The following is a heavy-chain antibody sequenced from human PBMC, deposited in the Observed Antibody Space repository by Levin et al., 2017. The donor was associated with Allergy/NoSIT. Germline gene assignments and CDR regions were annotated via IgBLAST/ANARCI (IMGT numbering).Heavy chain of an antibody. Sequence: GESLKISCAASGFTFSSYAMSWVRQAPGKGLEWVSAISGSGGSTYYADSVKGRFTISRDNSKNTLYLQMNSLRAEDTAVYYCAKVRGGYAFDIWGQGTMVTVSS. D-gene: IGHD3-10*01. CDR2: ISGSGGST. J-gene: IGHJ3*02. V-gene: IGHV3-23*01. CDR1: GFTFSSYA. CDR3: AKVRGGYAFDI.